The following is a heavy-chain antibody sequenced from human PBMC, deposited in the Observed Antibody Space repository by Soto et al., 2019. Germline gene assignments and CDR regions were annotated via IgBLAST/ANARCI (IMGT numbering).Heavy chain of an antibody. CDR3: ARDLGYYDSSGYRGDWFDP. V-gene: IGHV3-30-3*01. D-gene: IGHD3-22*01. CDR1: GFTFSSYA. CDR2: ISYDGSNK. J-gene: IGHJ5*02. Sequence: QVQLVESGGGVVQPGRSLRLSCAASGFTFSSYAMHWVRQAPGKGLEWVAVISYDGSNKYYADSVKGRFTISRDNSKNWLXXPRNSLRAEDTAVYYCARDLGYYDSSGYRGDWFDPWGQGTLVTVSS.